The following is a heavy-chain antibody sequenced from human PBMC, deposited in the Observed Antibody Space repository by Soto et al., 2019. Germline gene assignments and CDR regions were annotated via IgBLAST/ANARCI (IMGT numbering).Heavy chain of an antibody. J-gene: IGHJ6*02. CDR3: AKDQAPPRYSSIKLRSYGMDV. CDR2: ISYDGSNK. D-gene: IGHD6-13*01. CDR1: GFTFSSYG. Sequence: GGSLRLSCAASGFTFSSYGMHWVRQAPGKGLEWVAVISYDGSNKYYADSVKGRFTISRDNSKNTLYLQMNSLRAEDTAVYYCAKDQAPPRYSSIKLRSYGMDVWGQGTTVTVSS. V-gene: IGHV3-30*18.